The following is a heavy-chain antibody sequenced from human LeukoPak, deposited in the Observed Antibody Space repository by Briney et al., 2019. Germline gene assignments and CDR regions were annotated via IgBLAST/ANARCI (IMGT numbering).Heavy chain of an antibody. V-gene: IGHV3-30-3*01. CDR3: AKDLSIVVVPAATPI. CDR2: ISYDGSNK. J-gene: IGHJ3*02. D-gene: IGHD2-2*02. Sequence: GSLRLSCAASGFTFSSYAMHWVRQAPGKGLEWVAVISYDGSNKYYADSVKGRFTISRDNSKNTLYLQMNSLRAEDTAVYYCAKDLSIVVVPAATPIWGQGTMVTVSS. CDR1: GFTFSSYA.